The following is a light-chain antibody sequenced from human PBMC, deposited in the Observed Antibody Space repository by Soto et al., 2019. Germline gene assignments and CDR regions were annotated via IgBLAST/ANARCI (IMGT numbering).Light chain of an antibody. CDR2: DAS. CDR3: QQYNRYWT. CDR1: QSISNW. J-gene: IGKJ1*01. Sequence: DIQMTQSPSTLSSSIGDRFTISCRASQSISNWLAWYQQKPGKAPKLLIYDASSLESGVPSRFRGSGSGTEFTLTISRLQPDDSATYYCQQYNRYWTFGQGTKVDIK. V-gene: IGKV1-5*01.